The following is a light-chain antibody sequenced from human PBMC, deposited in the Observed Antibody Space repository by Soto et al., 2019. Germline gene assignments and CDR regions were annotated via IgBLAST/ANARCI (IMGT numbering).Light chain of an antibody. CDR1: SSDVGGYNY. Sequence: QSALTQPASVSGSPGQSITISCTGSSSDVGGYNYVSWYRQYPGQAPKLLIYEVSNRPSGVSNRFSGSKSGNTASLTISGLRAEDEADYTCTSYTISSAHVVFGGGTKVTVL. CDR3: TSYTISSAHVV. V-gene: IGLV2-14*01. CDR2: EVS. J-gene: IGLJ2*01.